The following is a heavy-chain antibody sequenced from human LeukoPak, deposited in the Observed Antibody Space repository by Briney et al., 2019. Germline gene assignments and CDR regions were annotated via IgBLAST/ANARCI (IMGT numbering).Heavy chain of an antibody. V-gene: IGHV1-2*02. CDR3: ARDLHDFWSGYYKN. J-gene: IGHJ4*02. D-gene: IGHD3-3*01. CDR2: INPNSGGT. CDR1: GYTFTAYY. Sequence: GASVKVSCKASGYTFTAYYLHWVRQAPGQGLEWMGWINPNSGGTNYAQKFQGRVTMTRDTSISTAYMELSRLRSDDTAVYYCARDLHDFWSGYYKNWGQGTLVTVSS.